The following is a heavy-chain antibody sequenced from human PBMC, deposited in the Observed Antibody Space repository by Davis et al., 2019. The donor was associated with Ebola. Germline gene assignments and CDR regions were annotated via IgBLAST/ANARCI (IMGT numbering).Heavy chain of an antibody. CDR3: AKDRARYYDFWSGYCFDY. D-gene: IGHD3-3*01. V-gene: IGHV3-30*02. CDR1: GFTFSSYG. CDR2: IWYDGSNK. J-gene: IGHJ4*02. Sequence: GGSLRLSCAASGFTFSSYGMHWVRQAPGKGLEWVAAIWYDGSNKYYADSVKGRFTISRDNSKNTLYLQMNSLRAEDTAVYYCAKDRARYYDFWSGYCFDYWGQGTLVTVSS.